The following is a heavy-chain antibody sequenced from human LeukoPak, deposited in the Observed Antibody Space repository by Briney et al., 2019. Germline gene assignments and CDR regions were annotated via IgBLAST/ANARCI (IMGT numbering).Heavy chain of an antibody. D-gene: IGHD3-16*02. J-gene: IGHJ5*02. CDR2: ISSSSSTI. CDR3: ARAGFLITFGGVIS. Sequence: GGSLRLSCAASGFTFSSYSMNWVRQAPGKGLEWVSYISSSSSTIYYADSVKGRFTISRDNAKNSLYLQMNSLRAEDTAIYYCARAGFLITFGGVISWGQGTLVTVSS. CDR1: GFTFSSYS. V-gene: IGHV3-48*04.